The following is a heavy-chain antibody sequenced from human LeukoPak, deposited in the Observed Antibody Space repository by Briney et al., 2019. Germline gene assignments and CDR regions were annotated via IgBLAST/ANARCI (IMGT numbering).Heavy chain of an antibody. Sequence: GGSLRLSCAASGFTFTSYAMNWVRQAPGKGLEWVSGISGSGANTYYADSVKGRFTISRDNSKNTLYLQMNSLRAEDTAVYYCAVVVVVAATPPVFDYWGQGTLVTVSS. CDR1: GFTFTSYA. D-gene: IGHD2-15*01. CDR3: AVVVVVAATPPVFDY. J-gene: IGHJ4*02. V-gene: IGHV3-23*01. CDR2: ISGSGANT.